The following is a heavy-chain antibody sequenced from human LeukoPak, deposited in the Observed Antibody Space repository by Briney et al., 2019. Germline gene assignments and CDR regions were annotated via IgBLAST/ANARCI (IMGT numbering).Heavy chain of an antibody. Sequence: GGSLRLSCETSGFIFSNCWMTWVRQAPGKGLEWVANIKTDASEKYYADSVKGRFTISRDNSRNTLYLQMNSLRAEDTAVYYCAKALSSSFYYFDLGGRGTLVTVSS. CDR3: AKALSSSFYYFDL. CDR1: GFIFSNCW. D-gene: IGHD3-16*02. J-gene: IGHJ2*01. CDR2: IKTDASEK. V-gene: IGHV3-7*03.